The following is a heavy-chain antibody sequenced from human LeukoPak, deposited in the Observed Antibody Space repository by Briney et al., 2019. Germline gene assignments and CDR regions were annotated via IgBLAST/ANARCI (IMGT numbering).Heavy chain of an antibody. D-gene: IGHD3-9*01. CDR3: VRAGYYDILTGYWDYYMDV. CDR1: GFTFSSYG. CDR2: ISGSGGST. Sequence: PGGSLRLSCAASGFTFSSYGMHWVRQAPGKGLEWVSAISGSGGSTYYADSVKGRFTISRDNSKNTLYLQMNSLRAEDTAVYYCVRAGYYDILTGYWDYYMDVWGKGTTVTISS. V-gene: IGHV3-23*01. J-gene: IGHJ6*03.